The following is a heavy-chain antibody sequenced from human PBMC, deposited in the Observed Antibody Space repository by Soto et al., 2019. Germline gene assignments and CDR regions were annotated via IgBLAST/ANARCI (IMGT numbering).Heavy chain of an antibody. CDR3: ARGRPPYYGSGSSLDY. Sequence: QVQLQQWGAGLLKPSETLSLTCAVYGGSFSGYYWSWIRQPPGKGLDWIGEINHSGSTNYNPSLKSRVTISVDTSKNQFSLKLSSVTAADTAVYYCARGRPPYYGSGSSLDYWGQGTLVTVSS. CDR1: GGSFSGYY. D-gene: IGHD3-10*01. V-gene: IGHV4-34*01. CDR2: INHSGST. J-gene: IGHJ4*02.